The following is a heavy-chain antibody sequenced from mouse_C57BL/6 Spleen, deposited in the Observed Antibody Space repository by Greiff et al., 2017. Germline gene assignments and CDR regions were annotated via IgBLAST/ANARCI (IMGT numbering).Heavy chain of an antibody. V-gene: IGHV1-54*01. J-gene: IGHJ2*01. D-gene: IGHD3-2*02. Sequence: QVQLQQSGAELVRPGTSVKVSCKASGYAFTNYLIEWVKQRPGQGLEWIGVLNPGSGGTNYNEKFKGKATLTADKSSSTAYMQLSSLTSEDSAVYFCARMTAQATNFDYWGQGTTRTVSS. CDR1: GYAFTNYL. CDR3: ARMTAQATNFDY. CDR2: LNPGSGGT.